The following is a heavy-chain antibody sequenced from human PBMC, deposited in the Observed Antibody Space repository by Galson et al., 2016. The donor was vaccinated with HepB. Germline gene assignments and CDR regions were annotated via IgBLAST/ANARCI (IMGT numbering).Heavy chain of an antibody. V-gene: IGHV4-4*02. CDR3: ARAYGRFYFDH. CDR1: GGSISGSNW. CDR2: IYQSGST. D-gene: IGHD2-8*01. Sequence: SETLSLTCTLSGGSISGSNWWSWVRQAPGKGLEWIGEIYQSGSTNYNPSLKSRVTIFLDKSKTQFYLDLGSVTAADTARYYCARAYGRFYFDHWSQGTLVTVSS. J-gene: IGHJ4*02.